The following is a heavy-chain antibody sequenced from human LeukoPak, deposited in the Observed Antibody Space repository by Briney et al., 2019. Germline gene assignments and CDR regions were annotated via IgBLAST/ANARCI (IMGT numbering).Heavy chain of an antibody. CDR3: ARDKGLPQAFDI. V-gene: IGHV4-59*01. D-gene: IGHD5/OR15-5a*01. CDR2: ISYSETT. Sequence: SETLSLTCTVSGGSISSFYWSWIRQPPGKGLEYIGYISYSETTSYNPSLKRRVTISVDTSTHQFSLKLTSVTAADTAVYYCARDKGLPQAFDIWGQGTMVTVSS. J-gene: IGHJ3*02. CDR1: GGSISSFY.